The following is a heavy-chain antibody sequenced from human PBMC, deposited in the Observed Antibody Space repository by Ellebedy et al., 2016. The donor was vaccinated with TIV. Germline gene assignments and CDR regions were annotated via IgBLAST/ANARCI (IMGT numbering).Heavy chain of an antibody. CDR1: GFTFSAYG. V-gene: IGHV3-33*01. CDR3: ARESDLGSIGAGFDY. J-gene: IGHJ4*02. CDR2: IWRDGSRE. D-gene: IGHD3-3*01. Sequence: GESLKISCAASGFTFSAYGLHWVRQAPGKGLEWVAVIWRDGSREIYEDSVKGRFTISRDNSKNTVFLQMNSLRAEDTAVYYCARESDLGSIGAGFDYWGQGDLVTVSS.